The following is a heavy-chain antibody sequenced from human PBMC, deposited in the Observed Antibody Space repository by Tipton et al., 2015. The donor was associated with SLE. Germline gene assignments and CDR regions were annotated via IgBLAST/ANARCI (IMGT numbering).Heavy chain of an antibody. J-gene: IGHJ5*02. D-gene: IGHD2-15*01. CDR3: ARHLSVVNWFDP. CDR1: GGSISSGDYY. Sequence: TLSLTCTVSGGSISSGDYYWSWIRQPPGKGLEWIGYIYYSGSTNYNPSLKSRVTISVDTSKNQFSLKLSSVTAADTAVYYCARHLSVVNWFDPWGQGTLVTVSS. CDR2: IYYSGST. V-gene: IGHV4-61*08.